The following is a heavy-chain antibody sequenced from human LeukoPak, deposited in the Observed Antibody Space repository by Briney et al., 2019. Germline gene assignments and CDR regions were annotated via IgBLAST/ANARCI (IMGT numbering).Heavy chain of an antibody. V-gene: IGHV4-39*07. CDR3: AREFSTAWLGDCDS. D-gene: IGHD6-19*01. Sequence: SETLSLTCTVAAGSVSSSSHYCGWIRQHPGKGLEWIVSITYIGSTYYNPSLSSRVTISADTSKNQFSLKLTSVTAADTAVYYCAREFSTAWLGDCDSWGQGTLVTVSS. J-gene: IGHJ4*02. CDR2: ITYIGST. CDR1: AGSVSSSSHY.